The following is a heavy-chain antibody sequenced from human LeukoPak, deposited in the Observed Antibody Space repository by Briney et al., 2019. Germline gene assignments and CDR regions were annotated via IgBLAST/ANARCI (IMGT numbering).Heavy chain of an antibody. J-gene: IGHJ3*02. CDR2: IYWDDDK. CDR3: ARRSMAAAEGAFDI. CDR1: GFSLSTSGVS. Sequence: ESGPTRVKPTQTLTLTCTFSGFSLSTSGVSVGWIRQPPGEALEWLALIYWDDDKRYSTSLKSRLTITQDTSKNQVVLTMTNMDPVDTATYYCARRSMAAAEGAFDIWGQGTMVTVSS. D-gene: IGHD6-13*01. V-gene: IGHV2-5*02.